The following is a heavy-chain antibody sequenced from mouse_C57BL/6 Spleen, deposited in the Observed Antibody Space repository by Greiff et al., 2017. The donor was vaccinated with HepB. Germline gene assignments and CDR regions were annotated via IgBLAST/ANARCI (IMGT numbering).Heavy chain of an antibody. D-gene: IGHD2-5*01. Sequence: VQRVESGPELVKPGASVKISCKASGYAFSSSWMNWVKQRPGKGLEWIGRIYPGDGDTNYNGKFKGKATLTADKSSSTAYMQLSSLTSEDSAVYFCARFSYYSNSFDYWGQGTTLTVSS. CDR1: GYAFSSSW. CDR2: IYPGDGDT. J-gene: IGHJ2*01. CDR3: ARFSYYSNSFDY. V-gene: IGHV1-82*01.